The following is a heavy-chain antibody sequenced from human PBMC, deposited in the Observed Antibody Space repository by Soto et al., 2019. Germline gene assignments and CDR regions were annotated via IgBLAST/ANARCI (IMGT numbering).Heavy chain of an antibody. CDR1: GFTFSGYG. CDR2: ISGSGFKK. D-gene: IGHD1-26*01. CDR3: AKNQGVELVPLATVDWFDP. Sequence: GGSLRLSCAASGFTFSGYGMHWVRQAPGKGLEWISSISGSGFKKYYADSVKGRFTISRDNSKSTVYLELNNLSAEDTAVYHCAKNQGVELVPLATVDWFDPWGQGSVVTVSS. J-gene: IGHJ5*02. V-gene: IGHV3-23*01.